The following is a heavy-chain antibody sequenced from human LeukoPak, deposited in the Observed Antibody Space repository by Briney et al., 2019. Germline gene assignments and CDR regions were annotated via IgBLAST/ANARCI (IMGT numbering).Heavy chain of an antibody. CDR3: ARGPPYYYDSSGHYSNWYLDL. V-gene: IGHV3-48*03. J-gene: IGHJ2*01. D-gene: IGHD3-22*01. CDR1: GFTFSSYE. Sequence: GGSLRLSCAASGFTFSSYEMNWVRQAPGKGLEWVSYISSSGSTIYYADSVRGRFTISRDNSKNTLYMQMNSLRAEDKVVYYCARGPPYYYDSSGHYSNWYLDLWGRGTLVTVSS. CDR2: ISSSGSTI.